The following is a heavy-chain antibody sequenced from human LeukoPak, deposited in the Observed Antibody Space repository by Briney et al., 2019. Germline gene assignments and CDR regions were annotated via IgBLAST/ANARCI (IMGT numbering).Heavy chain of an antibody. D-gene: IGHD3-10*01. CDR1: GGSISSGDYY. CDR2: IYYSGST. J-gene: IGHJ6*02. CDR3: ARDTPIGTMVRGVTWYGMDV. Sequence: SQTLSLTCTVSGGSISSGDYYWSWIRQPPGKGLEWIGYIYYSGSTYYNPSLKSRVTISVDTSKNQFSLKLSSVTAADTAVYYCARDTPIGTMVRGVTWYGMDVWGQGTTVTVS. V-gene: IGHV4-30-4*01.